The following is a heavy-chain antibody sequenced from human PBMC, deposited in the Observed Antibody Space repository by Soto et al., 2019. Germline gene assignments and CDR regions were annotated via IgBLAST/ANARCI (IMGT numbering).Heavy chain of an antibody. J-gene: IGHJ4*02. Sequence: PGGPLRLSCAASGFTFSSYSMNWVRQAPGKGLEWVSSISSSSSYIYYADSAKGRFTISRDNAKNSLYLQMNSLRAEDTAVYYCARSKYSSSWYPDYWGQGTLVTVSS. CDR1: GFTFSSYS. CDR3: ARSKYSSSWYPDY. D-gene: IGHD6-13*01. V-gene: IGHV3-21*01. CDR2: ISSSSSYI.